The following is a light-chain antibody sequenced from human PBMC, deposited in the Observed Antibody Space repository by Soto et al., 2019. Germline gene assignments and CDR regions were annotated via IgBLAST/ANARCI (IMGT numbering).Light chain of an antibody. CDR2: WTS. V-gene: IGKV4-1*01. J-gene: IGKJ1*01. CDR3: QQFYSTPWT. CDR1: QSVLDSSNNKNY. Sequence: DIVMTQSPDSLAVSLGERATINCKSSQSVLDSSNNKNYLAWYQQKPGQPPKLLIYWTSTRESGVPDRFSGSGSGTDFTLTISSLQAEDVAVYYCQQFYSTPWTFGQGTKVENK.